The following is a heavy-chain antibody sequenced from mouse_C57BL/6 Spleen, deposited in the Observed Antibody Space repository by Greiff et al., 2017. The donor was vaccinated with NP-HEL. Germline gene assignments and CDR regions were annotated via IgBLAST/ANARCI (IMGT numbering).Heavy chain of an antibody. CDR2: ISDGGSYT. CDR3: ARDDYDVSFAY. CDR1: GFTFSSYA. V-gene: IGHV5-4*01. D-gene: IGHD2-4*01. Sequence: EVKLVESGGGLVKPGGSLKLSCAASGFTFSSYAMSWVRQTPEKRLEWVATISDGGSYTYYPDNVKGRFTISRDNAKNNLYLQMSHLKSEDTAMYYCARDDYDVSFAYWGQGTLVTVSA. J-gene: IGHJ3*01.